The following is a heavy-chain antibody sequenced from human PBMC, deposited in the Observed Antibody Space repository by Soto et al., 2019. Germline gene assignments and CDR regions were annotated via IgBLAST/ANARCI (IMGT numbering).Heavy chain of an antibody. CDR3: AREGLSSTVTSYYFDY. J-gene: IGHJ4*02. CDR1: GFTFSSYG. CDR2: IWYDGSNK. Sequence: QVQLVESGGGVVQPGRSLRLSCAASGFTFSSYGMHWVRQAPGKGLEWVAVIWYDGSNKYYADSVKGRFTISRDNSKNTLYLQMNSLRAEDTAVYYCAREGLSSTVTSYYFDYWGQGTLVTVSS. V-gene: IGHV3-33*01. D-gene: IGHD4-4*01.